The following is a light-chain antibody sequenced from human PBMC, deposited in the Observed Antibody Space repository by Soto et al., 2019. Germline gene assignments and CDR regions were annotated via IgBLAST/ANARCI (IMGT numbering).Light chain of an antibody. J-gene: IGKJ5*01. V-gene: IGKV1-27*01. CDR3: QKYNSALPIT. Sequence: DIQITQSPSSLSASVGDRVTITCRSSQGISNYLAWYQQKPGKVPKLMIYAASTLQSGVPSRFTGSGSGTDFTLTISSLQPEDVATYYCQKYNSALPITFGQGTRLEIK. CDR1: QGISNY. CDR2: AAS.